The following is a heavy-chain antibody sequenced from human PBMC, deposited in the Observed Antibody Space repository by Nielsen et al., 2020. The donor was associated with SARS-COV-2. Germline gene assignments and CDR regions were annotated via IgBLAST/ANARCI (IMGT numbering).Heavy chain of an antibody. CDR3: ARVPGSSWYFDY. D-gene: IGHD6-13*01. Sequence: GESLKISCAASGLTFSNYWMSWVRQAPGKGLEWVANIKQDGSEKYYVDSVKGRFTISRDNAKNSLYLQMNSLRAEDTAVYYCARVPGSSWYFDYWGQGTLVTVSS. CDR1: GLTFSNYW. V-gene: IGHV3-7*05. J-gene: IGHJ4*02. CDR2: IKQDGSEK.